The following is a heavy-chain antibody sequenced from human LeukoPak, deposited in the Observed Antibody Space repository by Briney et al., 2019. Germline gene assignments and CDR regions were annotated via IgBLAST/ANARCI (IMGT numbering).Heavy chain of an antibody. CDR1: GFTFSSYA. CDR3: AKVHYTAGYYFDY. D-gene: IGHD5-18*01. CDR2: ISGSGGST. V-gene: IGHV3-23*01. Sequence: PGGSLRLSCAASGFTFSSYAMSWVRHAPGKGLEWVSAISGSGGSTYFADSVKGRFTISRDNSKNTLYLQMNSLRAEDTAVYYCAKVHYTAGYYFDYWGQGTLVTVSS. J-gene: IGHJ4*02.